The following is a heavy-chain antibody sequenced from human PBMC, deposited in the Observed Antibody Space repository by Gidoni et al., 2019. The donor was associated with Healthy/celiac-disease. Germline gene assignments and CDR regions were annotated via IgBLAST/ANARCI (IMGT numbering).Heavy chain of an antibody. D-gene: IGHD2-21*02. CDR3: ARLSHQVTGGAFDI. J-gene: IGHJ3*02. V-gene: IGHV3-7*03. Sequence: EVQLVESGGGLVQPGGSLRLSCAASGFTFSSYWMSWVRQAPGKGLEWVANIKQDGSEKYYVDSVKGRFTISRDNAKNSLYLQMNSLRAEDTAVYYCARLSHQVTGGAFDIWGQGTMVTVSS. CDR1: GFTFSSYW. CDR2: IKQDGSEK.